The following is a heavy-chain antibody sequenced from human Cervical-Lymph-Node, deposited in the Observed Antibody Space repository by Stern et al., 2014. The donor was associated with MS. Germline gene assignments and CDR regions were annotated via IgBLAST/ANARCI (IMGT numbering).Heavy chain of an antibody. CDR1: GFSFSSNA. Sequence: VQLVQSGGGLVQPGGSLRLSCAASGFSFSSNAMHWVRQAPGKGLEFVSAISSNGSSTYYANSVNVRFTISRDNSKNTLYLQMGSLRAEDMAVYYCARGGVGAITWGQGTLVTVSS. CDR3: ARGGVGAIT. CDR2: ISSNGSST. D-gene: IGHD1-26*01. J-gene: IGHJ4*02. V-gene: IGHV3-64*01.